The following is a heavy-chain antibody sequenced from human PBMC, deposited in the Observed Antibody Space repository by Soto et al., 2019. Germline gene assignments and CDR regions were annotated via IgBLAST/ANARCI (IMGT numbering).Heavy chain of an antibody. CDR3: ARTYYDFWSGYEKGFDY. J-gene: IGHJ4*02. CDR2: IYYSGST. Sequence: PSVTLSLPCTVSGGSSSSSSYYWGWIRQPPGKGLEWIGSIYYSGSTYYNPSLKSRVTISVDTSKNQFSLKLSSVTAADTAVYYCARTYYDFWSGYEKGFDYWGQGTLVTVSS. V-gene: IGHV4-39*01. D-gene: IGHD3-3*01. CDR1: GGSSSSSSYY.